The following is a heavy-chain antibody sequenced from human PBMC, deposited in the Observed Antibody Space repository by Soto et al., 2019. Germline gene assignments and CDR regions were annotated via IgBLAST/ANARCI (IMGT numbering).Heavy chain of an antibody. J-gene: IGHJ4*02. CDR3: ARDTAAGFDY. CDR1: GGSISSGGYY. Sequence: SETLSLTCTVSGGSISSGGYYWSWIRQHPGKGLEWIGYIYYSGSTYYNPSLKSRVTISVDTSKNQFSLKLSSVTAADTAVYYCARDTAAGFDYWGQGTLVTVSS. CDR2: IYYSGST. V-gene: IGHV4-31*03. D-gene: IGHD6-13*01.